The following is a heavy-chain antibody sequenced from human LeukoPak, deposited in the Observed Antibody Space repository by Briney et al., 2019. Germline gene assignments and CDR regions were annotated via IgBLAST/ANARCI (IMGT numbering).Heavy chain of an antibody. V-gene: IGHV3-23*01. Sequence: GGSLRLSCAASGFTFSSHGMSWVRQAPGKGLEWVSTISGSGDNTYYADSVKGRFTISRDNSKNTLYLQMNSLRAEDTAVYYCAKGPFDILTGYYSYFDYWGQGTLVTVSS. CDR3: AKGPFDILTGYYSYFDY. D-gene: IGHD3-9*01. CDR2: ISGSGDNT. J-gene: IGHJ4*02. CDR1: GFTFSSHG.